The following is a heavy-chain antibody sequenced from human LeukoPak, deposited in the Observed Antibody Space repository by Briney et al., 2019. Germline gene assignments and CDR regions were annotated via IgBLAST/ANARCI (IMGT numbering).Heavy chain of an antibody. CDR2: TNGDGSDT. CDR1: GVTFSDHY. CDR3: VRDGEYSHGIDFDY. V-gene: IGHV3-74*01. D-gene: IGHD5-18*01. Sequence: PGGSLRLSCAASGVTFSDHYMDWVRQAPGKGLVWVSRTNGDGSDTSYADSVKGRFTISRDSATNTLYLQMNSLKAEDTAIYYCVRDGEYSHGIDFDYWGQGTLVTVSP. J-gene: IGHJ4*02.